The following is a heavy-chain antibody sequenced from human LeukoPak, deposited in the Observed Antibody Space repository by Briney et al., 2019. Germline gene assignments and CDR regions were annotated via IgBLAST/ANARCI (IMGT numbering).Heavy chain of an antibody. D-gene: IGHD5-18*01. Sequence: SETLSLTCTVSGGSISSSSYYWGWIRQPPGKGLEWIGSIYYSGSTYYNPSLKSRVTISVDTSKNQFSLKLSSVTAADTAVYYCARDSDTAMDDAFDIWGQGTMVTVSS. CDR2: IYYSGST. CDR1: GGSISSSSYY. CDR3: ARDSDTAMDDAFDI. V-gene: IGHV4-39*02. J-gene: IGHJ3*02.